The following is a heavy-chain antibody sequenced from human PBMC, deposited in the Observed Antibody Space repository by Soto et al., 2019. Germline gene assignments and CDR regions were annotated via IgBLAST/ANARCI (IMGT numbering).Heavy chain of an antibody. D-gene: IGHD5-12*01. CDR1: GGSISSGAYY. J-gene: IGHJ4*02. CDR2: IYYSGST. CDR3: AREGYSGYDSPGYFDY. V-gene: IGHV4-30-4*01. Sequence: SETLSLTCTVSGGSISSGAYYWSWIRQPPGKGLEWIGYIYYSGSTYYNPSLKSRVTISVDTSKNQFSLKLSSVTAADTAVYYCAREGYSGYDSPGYFDYWGQGTLVTVSS.